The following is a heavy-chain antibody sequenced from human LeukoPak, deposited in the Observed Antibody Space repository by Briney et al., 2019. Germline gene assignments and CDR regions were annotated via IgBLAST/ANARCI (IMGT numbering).Heavy chain of an antibody. CDR2: ISAYNGNT. CDR3: ARSPYYYDSSGYQMGYFDY. Sequence: ASVKVSCKASGYTFINYGINWVRQAPGQGLEWMGWISAYNGNTNYAQSLQGRVTITADESTSTAYMELSSLRSEDTAVYYCARSPYYYDSSGYQMGYFDYWGQGTLVTVSS. CDR1: GYTFINYG. D-gene: IGHD3-22*01. J-gene: IGHJ4*02. V-gene: IGHV1-18*01.